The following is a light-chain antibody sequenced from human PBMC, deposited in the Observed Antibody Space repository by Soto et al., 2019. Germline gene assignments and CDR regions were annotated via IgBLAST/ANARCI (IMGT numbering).Light chain of an antibody. Sequence: DIQMTQSPSTLSASVGYRFTITCRASQTISSWLAWYQQKPGTAPKLLIYHASTLESGVPSRFSGSGSGTEFTLTISSLQPDDFATYYCQQYMSYSFGQGTTVDI. CDR3: QQYMSYS. J-gene: IGKJ1*01. CDR2: HAS. V-gene: IGKV1-5*01. CDR1: QTISSW.